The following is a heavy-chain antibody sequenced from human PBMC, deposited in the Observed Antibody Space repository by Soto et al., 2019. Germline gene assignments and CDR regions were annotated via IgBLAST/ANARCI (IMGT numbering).Heavy chain of an antibody. CDR2: ISAYNGDT. J-gene: IGHJ4*02. CDR1: GYTFKSYG. V-gene: IGHV1-18*01. Sequence: QIQLVQSGAEARKPGASVKVSCTASGYTFKSYGISWVRQTAGQGLEWLGWISAYNGDTKYAQNLQGRVSLTTDATTSSAYMELRSLRSDDTAVYYCARYFWSGQLPYYFDYWGQGTLVTVSS. CDR3: ARYFWSGQLPYYFDY. D-gene: IGHD3-3*01.